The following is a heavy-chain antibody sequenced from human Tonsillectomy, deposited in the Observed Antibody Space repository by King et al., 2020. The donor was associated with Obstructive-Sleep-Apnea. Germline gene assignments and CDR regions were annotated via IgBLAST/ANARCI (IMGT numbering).Heavy chain of an antibody. V-gene: IGHV3-30*04. Sequence: HVQLVESGGGVVQPGRSLRLSCAASGFIFSSYAKHWVRQAPGKGLEWVAGISYDGSNKYYADSVKGRFTISRDNSKNTLYLQMNSLRAEDTAVYYCARASEQWLVPRGYLDYWGQGTLVTVSS. CDR1: GFIFSSYA. CDR2: ISYDGSNK. D-gene: IGHD6-19*01. CDR3: ARASEQWLVPRGYLDY. J-gene: IGHJ4*02.